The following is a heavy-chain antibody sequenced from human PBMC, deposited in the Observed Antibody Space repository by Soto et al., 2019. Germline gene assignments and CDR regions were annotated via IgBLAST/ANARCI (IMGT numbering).Heavy chain of an antibody. J-gene: IGHJ4*02. CDR3: ARAEIGAARPDD. V-gene: IGHV3-48*01. Sequence: EVQLVESGGGLVQPGGSLRLSCAASGFTFSSYSMNWVRQAPGKGLEWVSYISSSSSTIYYADSVKGRFTISRDNAKKSLYLQMNSLRAEDTAGYYGARAEIGAARPDDWGQGTLVTVSS. CDR2: ISSSSSTI. CDR1: GFTFSSYS. D-gene: IGHD6-6*01.